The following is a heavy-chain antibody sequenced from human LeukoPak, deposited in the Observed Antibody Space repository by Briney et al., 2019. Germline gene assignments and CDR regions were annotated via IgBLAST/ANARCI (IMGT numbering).Heavy chain of an antibody. D-gene: IGHD4-17*01. J-gene: IGHJ5*02. CDR2: IYSGGRT. Sequence: GGSLRLSCAASGFTVSSNYMSWVRQAPGKGLEWVSVIYSGGRTHYADSVKGRFTISRDNSKNTLYLQMNSLRAEDTAVYYCARDLGGDYESLNWFDPWGQGTLVTVSS. CDR3: ARDLGGDYESLNWFDP. CDR1: GFTVSSNY. V-gene: IGHV3-53*01.